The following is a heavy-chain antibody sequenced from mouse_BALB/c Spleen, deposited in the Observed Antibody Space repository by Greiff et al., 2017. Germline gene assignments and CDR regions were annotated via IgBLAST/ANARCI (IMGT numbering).Heavy chain of an antibody. Sequence: QVQLQQSGAELVRPGVSVKISCKGSGYTFTDYAMHWVKQSHAKSLEWIGVISTYYGDASYNQKFKGKATMTVDKSSSTAYMELARLTSEDSAIYYCARYGYDAWFAYWGQGTTLTVSA. J-gene: IGHJ2*01. CDR3: ARYGYDAWFAY. CDR2: ISTYYGDA. CDR1: GYTFTDYA. D-gene: IGHD2-2*01. V-gene: IGHV1S137*01.